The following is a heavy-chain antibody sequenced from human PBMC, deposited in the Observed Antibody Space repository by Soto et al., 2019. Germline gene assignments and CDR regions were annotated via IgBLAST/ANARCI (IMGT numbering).Heavy chain of an antibody. CDR1: GGSISSYY. V-gene: IGHV4-59*01. J-gene: IGHJ4*02. CDR3: ARSASGPLEMAKVLDY. CDR2: IYYSGST. D-gene: IGHD5-12*01. Sequence: SETLSLTCTVSGGSISSYYWSWIRQPPGKGLEWIGYIYYSGSTNYNPSLKSRVTISVDTSKNQFSLKLSSVTAADTAVYYCARSASGPLEMAKVLDYWGQGTLVTVSS.